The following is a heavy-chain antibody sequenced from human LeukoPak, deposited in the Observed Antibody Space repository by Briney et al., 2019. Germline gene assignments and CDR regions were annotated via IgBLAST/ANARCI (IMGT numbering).Heavy chain of an antibody. V-gene: IGHV3-74*01. CDR3: AKLYLSGPFDY. CDR2: INFDGSST. D-gene: IGHD1-1*01. J-gene: IGHJ4*02. Sequence: GGSLRLSCAASGFTFSGYWMHWVRQAPGKGLVWVSRINFDGSSTAYADSVKGRFTISRDNSRDTLYLQMNTLRAEDTAVYFCAKLYLSGPFDYWGQGTPVTVSP. CDR1: GFTFSGYW.